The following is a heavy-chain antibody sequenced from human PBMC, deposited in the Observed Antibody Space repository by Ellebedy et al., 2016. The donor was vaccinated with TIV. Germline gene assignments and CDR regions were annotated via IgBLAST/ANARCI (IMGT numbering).Heavy chain of an antibody. Sequence: AASVKVSCKTSGYTFTDYYMHWVRQAPGQGLEWMGWINPKSGGTNYAQKFQGRVTMTRDTSISTAYMELSRLRSDATAVYYCARDLGDILTGYPYYYYGMDVWGQGITVTVSS. CDR2: INPKSGGT. V-gene: IGHV1-2*02. J-gene: IGHJ6*02. D-gene: IGHD3-9*01. CDR1: GYTFTDYY. CDR3: ARDLGDILTGYPYYYYGMDV.